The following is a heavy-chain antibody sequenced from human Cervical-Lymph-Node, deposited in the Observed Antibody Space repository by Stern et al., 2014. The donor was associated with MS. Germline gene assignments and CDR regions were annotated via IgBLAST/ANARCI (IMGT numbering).Heavy chain of an antibody. Sequence: VQLVESGGGVVQPGGSLRLSCAASGITLRDYGMHWFRRASGKELVWGSAIGYDGSSQYYSDSVKGRFTISRDISKTTLYLQMTSLRAADAAVYYCARSGGTVTNFCLDYWGQGALVTVSS. D-gene: IGHD4-17*01. CDR1: GITLRDYG. V-gene: IGHV3-33*01. CDR2: IGYDGSSQ. J-gene: IGHJ4*02. CDR3: ARSGGTVTNFCLDY.